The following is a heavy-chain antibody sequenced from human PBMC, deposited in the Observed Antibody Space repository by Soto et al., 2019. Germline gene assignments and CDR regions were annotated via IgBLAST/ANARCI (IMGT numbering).Heavy chain of an antibody. CDR2: IDPSDSYT. V-gene: IGHV5-10-1*01. D-gene: IGHD3-22*01. CDR1: GYSFTSYW. CDR3: ASGYYDSSGYYYLQFDY. J-gene: IGHJ4*02. Sequence: PGESLKISCKGSGYSFTSYWISWVRQMPGKGLEWMGRIDPSDSYTNYSPSFQDHVTISADKSISTAYLQWSSLKASDTAMYYCASGYYDSSGYYYLQFDYWGQGTLVTVSS.